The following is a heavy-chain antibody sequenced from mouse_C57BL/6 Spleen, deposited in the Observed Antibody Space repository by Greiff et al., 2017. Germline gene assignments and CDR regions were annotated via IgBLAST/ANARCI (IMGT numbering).Heavy chain of an antibody. J-gene: IGHJ3*01. CDR3: ASNWDAWFAY. V-gene: IGHV1-72*01. CDR2: IDPNSGGT. CDR1: GYTFTSYW. Sequence: QVQLQQPGAELVKPGASVKLSCKASGYTFTSYWMHWVTQRPGRGLEWIGSIDPNSGGTKYNEKFKSKATLTVYKPSSTAYMQLSSLTSEDSAVYYCASNWDAWFAYWGQGTLVTVAA. D-gene: IGHD4-1*01.